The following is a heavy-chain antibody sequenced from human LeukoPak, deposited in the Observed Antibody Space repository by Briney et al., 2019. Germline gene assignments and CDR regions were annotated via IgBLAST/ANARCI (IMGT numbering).Heavy chain of an antibody. V-gene: IGHV4-30-4*01. J-gene: IGHJ5*02. Sequence: SETLSLTCTVPGGSISSGDYYWSWIRQPPGKGQEWIGYIYYSGSTYYNPSLKSRVTISVDTSKNQFSLKLSSVTAADTAVYYCARGIGAEAGTWFWFDPWGQGTLVTVSS. CDR2: IYYSGST. CDR1: GGSISSGDYY. CDR3: ARGIGAEAGTWFWFDP. D-gene: IGHD6-13*01.